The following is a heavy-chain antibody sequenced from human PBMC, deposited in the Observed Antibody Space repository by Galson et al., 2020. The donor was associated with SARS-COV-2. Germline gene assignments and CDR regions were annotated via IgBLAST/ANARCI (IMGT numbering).Heavy chain of an antibody. CDR1: GFTFSTYA. CDR3: TTSIIVAGTLDY. J-gene: IGHJ4*02. Sequence: GGSLRLSCAASGFTFSTYAMHWVRQAPGKGLEWVAVIWSDGNNKYYADSVKGRFTISRDNPKNTVNLQMNSLRAEDTAVYYCTTSIIVAGTLDYWGQGTLVSVSS. CDR2: IWSDGNNK. V-gene: IGHV3-33*01. D-gene: IGHD5-12*01.